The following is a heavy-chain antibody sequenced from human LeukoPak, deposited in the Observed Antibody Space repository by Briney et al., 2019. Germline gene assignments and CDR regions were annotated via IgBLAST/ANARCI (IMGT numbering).Heavy chain of an antibody. Sequence: GGSLRLSCAASGFTFSSYWMHWVRQAPGKGLVWVSRINSDGSSTSYADSVKGRFTISRDNSKNTLYLQMNSLRAEDTAVYYCAKVTYGSGTYGAFDSWGQGTLVTVSS. J-gene: IGHJ4*02. D-gene: IGHD3-10*01. CDR2: INSDGSST. V-gene: IGHV3-74*01. CDR1: GFTFSSYW. CDR3: AKVTYGSGTYGAFDS.